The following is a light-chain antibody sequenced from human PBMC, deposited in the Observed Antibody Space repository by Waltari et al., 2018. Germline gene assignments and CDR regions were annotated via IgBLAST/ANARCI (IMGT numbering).Light chain of an antibody. V-gene: IGKV1-5*01. Sequence: DIQMTQSPSTLSAPIGDRVTITCRPSQSISRWLAWYRQKPGKAPKLLIYDVSSLESGVPSRFSGGGSGTEFTLTISDLQPDDFATYYCQQYNSYSSFGQGTKLEI. CDR3: QQYNSYSS. J-gene: IGKJ2*01. CDR2: DVS. CDR1: QSISRW.